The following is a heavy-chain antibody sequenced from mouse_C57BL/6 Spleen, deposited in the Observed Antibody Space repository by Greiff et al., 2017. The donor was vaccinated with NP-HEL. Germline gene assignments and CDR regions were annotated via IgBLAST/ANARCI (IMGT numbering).Heavy chain of an antibody. J-gene: IGHJ4*01. Sequence: EVQVVESGGGLVKPGGSLKLSCAASGFTFSDYGMHWVRQAPEKGLEWVAYISSGSSTIYYADTVKGRFTISRDNAKNTLFLQMTSLRSEDTAMYYCARRGVTTHYYAMDYWGQGTSVNVSS. CDR3: ARRGVTTHYYAMDY. D-gene: IGHD2-2*01. CDR2: ISSGSSTI. CDR1: GFTFSDYG. V-gene: IGHV5-17*01.